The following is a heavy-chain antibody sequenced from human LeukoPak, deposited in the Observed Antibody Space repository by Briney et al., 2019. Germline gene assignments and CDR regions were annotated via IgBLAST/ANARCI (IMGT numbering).Heavy chain of an antibody. CDR1: GFTFSSYW. V-gene: IGHV3-7*01. D-gene: IGHD3-3*01. J-gene: IGHJ4*02. CDR2: IKQEGSEK. CDR3: AREIGTSYYDFWSGYYTANYFDY. Sequence: GVSLRLFCAASGFTFSSYWMSGVRQARGKGLEGVANIKQEGSEKYCVDSVKGRFTISRDNAKNSLYLQMNSLRAEDTAVYYCAREIGTSYYDFWSGYYTANYFDYWGQGTLVTVSS.